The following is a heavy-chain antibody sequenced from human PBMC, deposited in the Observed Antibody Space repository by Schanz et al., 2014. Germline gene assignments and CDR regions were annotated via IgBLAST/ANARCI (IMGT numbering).Heavy chain of an antibody. CDR3: AKDISDTSGKDDY. CDR1: GFTFSIYA. CDR2: ISHDGYST. V-gene: IGHV3-64*04. D-gene: IGHD3-22*01. Sequence: VQLAESGGGLVQPGGSLRLSCAASGFTFSIYAMHWVRQAPGKGLEYVSAISHDGYSTYYADSVKGRFTISRDNSKNTLFLQMNSLRVEDSAIYYCAKDISDTSGKDDYWGQGTLVTVSS. J-gene: IGHJ4*02.